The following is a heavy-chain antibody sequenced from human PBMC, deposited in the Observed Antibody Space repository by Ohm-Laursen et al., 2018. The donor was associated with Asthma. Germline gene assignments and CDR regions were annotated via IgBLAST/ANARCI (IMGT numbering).Heavy chain of an antibody. CDR1: GFTFSSYG. CDR2: ISNNGGSS. J-gene: IGHJ4*02. CDR3: ATLSWYASQY. Sequence: SLRLSCSASGFTFSSYGMHWVRQAPGKGLEHVSAISNNGGSSYYAGSVKGRFTVSRDNSKNTLYLQMSSLRAEDTAVYYCATLSWYASQYWGQGTLVTVSS. V-gene: IGHV3-64D*08. D-gene: IGHD2-2*01.